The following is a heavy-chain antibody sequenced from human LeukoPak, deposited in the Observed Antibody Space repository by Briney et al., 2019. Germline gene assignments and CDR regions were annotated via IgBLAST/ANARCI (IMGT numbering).Heavy chain of an antibody. J-gene: IGHJ3*02. CDR1: GFTFSSSG. Sequence: GGSLRLSCAASGFTFSSSGMHWVRQAPGKGLEWVAVISYDGSNKYYADSVKGRFTISRDNSKNTLYLQMNSLRAEDTAVYYCASDIVVVPAALRLDAFDIWGQGTMVTVSS. CDR2: ISYDGSNK. D-gene: IGHD2-2*01. V-gene: IGHV3-30*03. CDR3: ASDIVVVPAALRLDAFDI.